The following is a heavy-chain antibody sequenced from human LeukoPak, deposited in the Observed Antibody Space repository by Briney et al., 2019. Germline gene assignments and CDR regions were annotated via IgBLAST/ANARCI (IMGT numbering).Heavy chain of an antibody. J-gene: IGHJ3*02. CDR3: AREILGPWYSSGSDAFDI. D-gene: IGHD6-19*01. V-gene: IGHV3-30*04. CDR1: GFTFSSYA. CDR2: ISYDGSNK. Sequence: PGGSLRLSCAASGFTFSSYAMHWVRQAPGKGLEWVAVISYDGSNKYYADSVKGRFTISRDNSKNTLYLQMNSLRAEDTAVYYCAREILGPWYSSGSDAFDIWGQGTIVIVSS.